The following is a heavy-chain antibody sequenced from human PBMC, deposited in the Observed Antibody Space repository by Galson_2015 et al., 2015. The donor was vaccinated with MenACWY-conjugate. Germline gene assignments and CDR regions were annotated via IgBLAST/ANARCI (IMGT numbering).Heavy chain of an antibody. V-gene: IGHV3-30*04. D-gene: IGHD1-26*01. Sequence: SLRLSCAASGFIFSSYAMHWVRQAPGKGLEWVAVISYDGSNKYYADSVKGRFTISRDNSKNTLYLQMNSLRAEDTAVYYCARVKYSGSYYFDYWGQGTLVTVSS. CDR3: ARVKYSGSYYFDY. CDR1: GFIFSSYA. J-gene: IGHJ4*02. CDR2: ISYDGSNK.